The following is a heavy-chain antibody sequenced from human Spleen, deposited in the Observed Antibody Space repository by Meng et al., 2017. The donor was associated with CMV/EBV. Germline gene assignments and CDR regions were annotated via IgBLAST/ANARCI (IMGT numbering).Heavy chain of an antibody. Sequence: GESLKISCAASGFTFSSYWMHWVRQAPGKGLVWVSRINSDGTTTSYADSVKGRFTISRDNAKNTLYLQMNSLRAEDMAFYYCARGPPAVVTPGLALAYWGQGTLVTVSS. J-gene: IGHJ4*02. CDR3: ARGPPAVVTPGLALAY. CDR2: INSDGTTT. V-gene: IGHV3-74*01. CDR1: GFTFSSYW. D-gene: IGHD4-23*01.